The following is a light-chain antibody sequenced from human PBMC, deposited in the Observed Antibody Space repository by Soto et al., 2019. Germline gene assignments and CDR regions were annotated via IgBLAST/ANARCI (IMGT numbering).Light chain of an antibody. CDR3: QQYGSSPIT. J-gene: IGKJ5*01. CDR1: QTVRSSS. V-gene: IGKV3-20*01. Sequence: DIVLTQSPGTLSLSPGERATLSCRASQTVRSSSLAWYQQKPGQAPRLLIYCASSRATGIPDRFSGSGSGTDFPLTISRLEPEDFAVYYCQQYGSSPITFGQGTRLEIK. CDR2: CAS.